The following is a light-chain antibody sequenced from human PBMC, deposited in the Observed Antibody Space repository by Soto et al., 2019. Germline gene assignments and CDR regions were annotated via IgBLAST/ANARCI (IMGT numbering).Light chain of an antibody. CDR2: VVT. Sequence: QSVLTQSRSVSGSPGQSVTVSCTGTSRDVAVYSSASRFQRRPGKAPQLLTSVVTKRPSLVPDRFSGAESGNTAALTISGVQAEDEAEYFCSSYAGSYTWIFGSGTKVTVL. CDR1: SRDVAVYSS. V-gene: IGLV2-11*01. J-gene: IGLJ1*01. CDR3: SSYAGSYTWI.